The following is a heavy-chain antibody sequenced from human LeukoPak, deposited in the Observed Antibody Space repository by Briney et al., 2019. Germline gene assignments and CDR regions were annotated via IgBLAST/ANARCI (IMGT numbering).Heavy chain of an antibody. V-gene: IGHV3-33*06. D-gene: IGHD2-15*01. CDR2: IWYDGSNK. Sequence: PGGSLRLSCAASGLTFSSYGMHWVRQAPGKGLEWVAVIWYDGSNKYYADSVKGRFTISGDNSKNTLYLQMNSLRAEDTAVYYCAKEQMGCSGGSCYDAFDIWGQGTMVTVSS. CDR1: GLTFSSYG. J-gene: IGHJ3*02. CDR3: AKEQMGCSGGSCYDAFDI.